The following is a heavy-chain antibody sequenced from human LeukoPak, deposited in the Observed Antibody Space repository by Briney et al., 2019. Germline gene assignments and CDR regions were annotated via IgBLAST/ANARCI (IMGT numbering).Heavy chain of an antibody. CDR2: MNPNSGRT. CDR3: ARETPSRYFDY. D-gene: IGHD4-23*01. J-gene: IGHJ4*02. V-gene: IGHV1-8*01. Sequence: ASVKVSCKASGYTLTSYDINWVRQATGQGLEWMGWMNPNSGRTGYAQKCQGRITMTRNTSISTAYMELSSLRSDDTAVYYCARETPSRYFDYWGQGALVTVSS. CDR1: GYTLTSYD.